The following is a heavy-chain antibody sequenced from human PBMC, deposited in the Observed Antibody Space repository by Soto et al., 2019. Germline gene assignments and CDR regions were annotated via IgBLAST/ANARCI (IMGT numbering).Heavy chain of an antibody. D-gene: IGHD2-8*01. V-gene: IGHV6-1*01. CDR3: ARDCTNGVCYPSYHYGMDV. CDR1: GDNVSSNSAA. CDR2: TYYRSKWYN. J-gene: IGHJ6*02. Sequence: PSQTLSLTCAISGDNVSSNSAAWNWIRQSPSRGLEWLGRTYYRSKWYNDYAVSVKSRITINPDTSKNQFSLQLNSVTPEDTAVYYCARDCTNGVCYPSYHYGMDVWGQGTTVTVSS.